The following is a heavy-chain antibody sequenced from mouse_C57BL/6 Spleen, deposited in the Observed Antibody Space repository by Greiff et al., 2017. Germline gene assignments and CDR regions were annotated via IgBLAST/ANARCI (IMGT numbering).Heavy chain of an antibody. CDR3: ARDGGYYVWYFDV. D-gene: IGHD2-3*01. CDR1: GFTFSDYY. V-gene: IGHV5-16*01. CDR2: INYDGSST. Sequence: EVMLVESEGGLVQPGSSMKLSCTASGFTFSDYYMAWVRQVPEKGLEWVANINYDGSSTYYLDSLKSRFIISSDNAKNILYLQRSSLKSEDTATYYGARDGGYYVWYFDVWGTGTTVTVSS. J-gene: IGHJ1*03.